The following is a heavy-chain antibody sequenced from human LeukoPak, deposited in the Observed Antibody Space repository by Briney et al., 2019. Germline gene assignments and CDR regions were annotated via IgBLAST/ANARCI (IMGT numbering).Heavy chain of an antibody. CDR1: GYTFTSHY. D-gene: IGHD3-22*01. J-gene: IGHJ3*02. V-gene: IGHV1-46*01. Sequence: GASVKVSCKASGYTFTSHYMHWVRQAPGQGLEWMGIINPSAGSTNYAQKFQGRVTITADESTSTAYMELSSLRSEDTAVYYCARDYTHDSSGYVAAFDIWGQGTMVTVSS. CDR2: INPSAGST. CDR3: ARDYTHDSSGYVAAFDI.